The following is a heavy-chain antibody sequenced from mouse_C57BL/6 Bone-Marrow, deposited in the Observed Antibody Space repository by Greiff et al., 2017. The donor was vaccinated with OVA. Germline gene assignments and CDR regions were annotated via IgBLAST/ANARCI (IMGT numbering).Heavy chain of an antibody. Sequence: EVQLVESGGGLVQPGGSLKLSCAASGFTFSDYYMYWVRQTPEKRLEWVAYISNGGGSTYYPDTVKGRFTISRDNAKNTLYLQMSRLKSEDTAMYYCARQGIYYDSYWYFDVWGTGTTVTVSS. J-gene: IGHJ1*03. CDR2: ISNGGGST. CDR1: GFTFSDYY. D-gene: IGHD2-4*01. V-gene: IGHV5-12*01. CDR3: ARQGIYYDSYWYFDV.